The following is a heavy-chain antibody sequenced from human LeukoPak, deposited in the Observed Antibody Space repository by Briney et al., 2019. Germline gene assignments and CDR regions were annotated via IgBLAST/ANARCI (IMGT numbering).Heavy chain of an antibody. V-gene: IGHV1-69*05. D-gene: IGHD2-2*01. CDR1: GGTFSSYA. CDR2: IIPIFGTA. Sequence: RRASVKVSCKASGGTFSSYAISWVRQAPGQGLEWMGGIIPIFGTANYAQKFQGRVTNTTDESTSTAYMELSSLRSEDTAVYYCARGVGYCSSTSCFSSPRWFDPWGQGTLVTVSS. J-gene: IGHJ5*02. CDR3: ARGVGYCSSTSCFSSPRWFDP.